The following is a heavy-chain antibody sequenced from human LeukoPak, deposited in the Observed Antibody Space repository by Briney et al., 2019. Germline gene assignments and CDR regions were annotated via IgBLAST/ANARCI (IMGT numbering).Heavy chain of an antibody. J-gene: IGHJ4*02. Sequence: GGSLRLSCVASGFDVSSNYMSWVRQAPGKVLDWVSLLYRDGTTYYAESVKGRFTISRDSSKSTLYLQMNSLTVEDTALYYCARVGYYGDYALALDHWGQGTLVSVSS. CDR3: ARVGYYGDYALALDH. CDR2: LYRDGTT. D-gene: IGHD4-17*01. V-gene: IGHV3-53*01. CDR1: GFDVSSNY.